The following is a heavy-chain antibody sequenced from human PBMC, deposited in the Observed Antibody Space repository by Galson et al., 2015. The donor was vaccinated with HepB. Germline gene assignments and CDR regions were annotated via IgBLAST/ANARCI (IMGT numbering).Heavy chain of an antibody. CDR1: GFTFSSYG. CDR2: ISYDGSNK. CDR3: AKGLQDGVMDYYYYGMDV. V-gene: IGHV3-30*18. J-gene: IGHJ6*02. D-gene: IGHD4-11*01. Sequence: SLRLSCAASGFTFSSYGMHWVRQAPGKGLEWVAVISYDGSNKYYADSVKGRFTISRDNSKNTLYLQMNSLRAEDTAVYYRAKGLQDGVMDYYYYGMDVWGQGTTVTVSS.